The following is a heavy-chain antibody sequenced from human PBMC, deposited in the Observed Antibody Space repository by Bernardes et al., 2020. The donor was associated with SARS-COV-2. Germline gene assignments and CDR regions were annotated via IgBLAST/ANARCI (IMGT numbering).Heavy chain of an antibody. CDR1: GYTFTSYD. J-gene: IGHJ6*02. CDR3: ARGVGYCSGGSCYSYYYYYGMDV. V-gene: IGHV1-8*01. Sequence: ASVKVSCKASGYTFTSYDINWVRQATGQGLEWMGWMNPNSGNTGYAQKFQGRVTMTRNTSISTAYMELSSLRSEDTAVYYCARGVGYCSGGSCYSYYYYYGMDVWGQGTTVTVSS. CDR2: MNPNSGNT. D-gene: IGHD2-15*01.